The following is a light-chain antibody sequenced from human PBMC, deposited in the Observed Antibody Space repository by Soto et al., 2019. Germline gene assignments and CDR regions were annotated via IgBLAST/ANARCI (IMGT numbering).Light chain of an antibody. J-gene: IGKJ2*01. V-gene: IGKV1-5*01. CDR1: QSISSW. CDR2: DAS. Sequence: IQMIQSPSTLSASVGDRVTVTCRASQSISSWLAWYQQKPGKAPKLLIYDASSLESGVPSRFSGSGSGTEVTLTISSLQPDDFATYYCQQYNSYGYTFGQGTKLEIK. CDR3: QQYNSYGYT.